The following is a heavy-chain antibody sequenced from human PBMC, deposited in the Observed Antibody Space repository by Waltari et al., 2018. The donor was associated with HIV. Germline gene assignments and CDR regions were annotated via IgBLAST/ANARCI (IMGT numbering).Heavy chain of an antibody. CDR3: IRDMFGEYDY. V-gene: IGHV3-74*01. Sequence: EVQMVESGGASVQPGGSLRLSCAASGFSICRYWMHWVRQTPGKGLVWVSRMNEDGNRIEDAGSVRGRFTISRDSAKNTLFLQMNRLGDEDTAMYYCIRDMFGEYDYWGQGALVTVTS. J-gene: IGHJ4*02. CDR2: MNEDGNRI. D-gene: IGHD3-10*02. CDR1: GFSICRYW.